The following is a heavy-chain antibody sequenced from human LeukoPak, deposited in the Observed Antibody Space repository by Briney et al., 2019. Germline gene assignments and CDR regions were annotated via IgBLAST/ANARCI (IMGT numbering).Heavy chain of an antibody. CDR1: GFTFSSYA. V-gene: IGHV3-23*01. J-gene: IGHJ4*02. D-gene: IGHD3-22*01. CDR2: ISGSGGST. Sequence: GGSLRLSCAASGFTFSSYAMNWVRQAPGKGLEWVSAISGSGGSTYYADSVKGRFTISRDNSKNTLYLLMNSLRAEDTAVYYCAKSRVITYYYFDYWGQGTLVTVSS. CDR3: AKSRVITYYYFDY.